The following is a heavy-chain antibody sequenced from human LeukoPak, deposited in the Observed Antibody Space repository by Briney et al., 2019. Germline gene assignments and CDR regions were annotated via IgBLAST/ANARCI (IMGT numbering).Heavy chain of an antibody. D-gene: IGHD3-22*01. Sequence: SETLSLTCTVSGGSISSGGYYWSWIRQPPGKGLEWIGSIYYSGSTYYSPSFKSRLSISIDTSKNQFSLKLSSVTAADTAVYYCARGETYYYDNSPYVDSWGQGTLVTVSS. V-gene: IGHV4-30-4*01. CDR2: IYYSGST. CDR1: GGSISSGGYY. J-gene: IGHJ4*02. CDR3: ARGETYYYDNSPYVDS.